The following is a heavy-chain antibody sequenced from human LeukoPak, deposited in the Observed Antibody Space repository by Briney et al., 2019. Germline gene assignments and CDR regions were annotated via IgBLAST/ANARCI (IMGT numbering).Heavy chain of an antibody. D-gene: IGHD4-17*01. CDR2: MNPNSGNT. CDR1: GYTFTSYD. V-gene: IGHV1-8*01. CDR3: AGIDYGVFRNDAFDI. Sequence: ASVKVSCKASGYTFTSYDINWVRQATGQGLEWMGWMNPNSGNTGYAQKFQGRVTMTRNTSISTAYMELSSLRSEDTAVYYCAGIDYGVFRNDAFDIWGQGTMVTVSS. J-gene: IGHJ3*02.